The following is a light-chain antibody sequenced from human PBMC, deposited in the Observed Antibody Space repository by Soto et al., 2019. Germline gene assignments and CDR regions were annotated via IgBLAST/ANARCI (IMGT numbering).Light chain of an antibody. Sequence: SYELTQPPSVSVPPGKTARITCGGNNIGSKTVHWYQQKPGQAPVLVIYYDSDRPSGIPERFSGSNSGNTATLTISRVEAGDEADYYCQVWDSSSDHVIFGGGTKLTVL. CDR3: QVWDSSSDHVI. J-gene: IGLJ2*01. V-gene: IGLV3-21*04. CDR2: YDS. CDR1: NIGSKT.